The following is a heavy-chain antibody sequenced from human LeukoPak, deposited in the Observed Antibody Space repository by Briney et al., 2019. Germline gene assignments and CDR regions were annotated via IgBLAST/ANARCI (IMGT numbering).Heavy chain of an antibody. J-gene: IGHJ5*02. Sequence: GASVKVSCKASGGTFSRYAISWVRQAPGQGLEWMGWISGYNGNTNYAQKLQGRVTMTTDTSTSTAYMELRSLKSDDTAVYYCARPLSRKDSFTWTREGFWFDPWGQGTLVTVSS. V-gene: IGHV1-18*01. CDR1: GGTFSRYA. CDR3: ARPLSRKDSFTWTREGFWFDP. D-gene: IGHD2-15*01. CDR2: ISGYNGNT.